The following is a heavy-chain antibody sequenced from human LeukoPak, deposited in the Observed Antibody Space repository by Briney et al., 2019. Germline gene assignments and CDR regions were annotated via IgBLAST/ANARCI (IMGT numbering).Heavy chain of an antibody. CDR2: ISGSGDST. CDR3: ARGYSYGPPDY. CDR1: GFTFSSSA. J-gene: IGHJ4*02. Sequence: GGSLRLSCAASGFTFSSSAMSWVRQAPGKGLEWVSSISGSGDSTYYADSVKGRFTISRDNSKNTLYLQMNSLRAEDTAVYYCARGYSYGPPDYWGQGTLVTVSS. V-gene: IGHV3-23*01. D-gene: IGHD5-18*01.